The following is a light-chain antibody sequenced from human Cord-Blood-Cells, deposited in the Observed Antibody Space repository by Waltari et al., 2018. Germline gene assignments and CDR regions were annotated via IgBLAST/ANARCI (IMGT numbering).Light chain of an antibody. V-gene: IGKV1-9*01. J-gene: IGKJ3*01. CDR3: QQLNSYPPT. CDR2: AAS. Sequence: IQLTHSPSFLSASVGDRVTITCRVSQGISSYLAWYQQKPGKAPKLLIYAASTLQSGVPSRFSGSGSGTEFTLTISSLQPEDFATYYCQQLNSYPPTFGPGTKVDIK. CDR1: QGISSY.